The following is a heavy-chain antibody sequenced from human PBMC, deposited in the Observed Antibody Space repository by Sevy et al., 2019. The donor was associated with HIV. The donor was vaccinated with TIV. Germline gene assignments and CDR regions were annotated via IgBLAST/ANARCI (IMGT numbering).Heavy chain of an antibody. D-gene: IGHD6-13*01. CDR2: ISGSGGST. CDR3: ARNTGYSSSWDAFDI. V-gene: IGHV3-23*01. J-gene: IGHJ3*02. Sequence: GGSLRLSCAASGFTFSSYAMSWVRQAPGKGLEWVSAISGSGGSTYYADSVKGRFTFSRDNSKNTLYLQMNSLRAEDTAVYYCARNTGYSSSWDAFDIWGQWTMVTVS. CDR1: GFTFSSYA.